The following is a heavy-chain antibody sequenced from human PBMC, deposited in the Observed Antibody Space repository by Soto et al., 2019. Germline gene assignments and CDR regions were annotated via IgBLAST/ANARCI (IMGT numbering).Heavy chain of an antibody. D-gene: IGHD1-26*01. CDR1: GGSISSSNW. J-gene: IGHJ4*02. V-gene: IGHV4-4*02. CDR2: IYHSGST. CDR3: ARDGWELRAFDY. Sequence: PSETLSPTCAVSGGSISSSNWWSWVRQPPGKGLEWIGEIYHSGSTNYNPSLKSRVTISVDKSKNQFSLKLSSVTAADTAVYYCARDGWELRAFDYWGQGTLVTVSS.